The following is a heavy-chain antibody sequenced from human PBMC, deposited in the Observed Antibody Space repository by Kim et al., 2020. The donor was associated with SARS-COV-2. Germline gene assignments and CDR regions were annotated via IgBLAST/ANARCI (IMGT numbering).Heavy chain of an antibody. D-gene: IGHD2-15*01. CDR2: ISYDGSNK. CDR3: AKAGTIGVYYRYCSGGSCYADNWFDP. Sequence: GGSLRLSCAASGFTFSSYGMHWVRQAPGKGLEWVAVISYDGSNKYYADSVKGRFTISRDNSKTTLYLQINSLRAEDTAVYYCAKAGTIGVYYRYCSGGSCYADNWFDPWGQGTLVTVSS. J-gene: IGHJ5*02. V-gene: IGHV3-30*18. CDR1: GFTFSSYG.